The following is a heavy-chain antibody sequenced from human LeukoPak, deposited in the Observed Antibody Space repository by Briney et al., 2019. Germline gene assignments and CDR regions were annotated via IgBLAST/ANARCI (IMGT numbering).Heavy chain of an antibody. J-gene: IGHJ3*02. CDR1: GYSISSGYY. CDR2: IYHSGST. V-gene: IGHV4-38-2*02. D-gene: IGHD3-22*01. Sequence: PSETLSLTCAVSGYSISSGYYWGWIRQSPGKGLEWIGSIYHSGSTYYNPSLKSRVTISVDTSKNQFSLKLSSVTAADTAVYYCAIDSSGYFDAFDIWGQGTMVTVSS. CDR3: AIDSSGYFDAFDI.